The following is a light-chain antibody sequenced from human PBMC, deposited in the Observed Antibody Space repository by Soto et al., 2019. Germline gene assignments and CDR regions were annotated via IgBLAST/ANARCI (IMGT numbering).Light chain of an antibody. CDR3: QSYDRSLRGSV. Sequence: QSALTHPPSVSGAPGQRVTISCTGSSSNFGAGYDVHWYQHLPGAAPKLLIYDNNNRPSGVPDRFSGSRSGTSASLAITGLQTADDGDYYCQSYDRSLRGSVFGGGTKLTVL. CDR1: SSNFGAGYD. CDR2: DNN. J-gene: IGLJ2*01. V-gene: IGLV1-40*01.